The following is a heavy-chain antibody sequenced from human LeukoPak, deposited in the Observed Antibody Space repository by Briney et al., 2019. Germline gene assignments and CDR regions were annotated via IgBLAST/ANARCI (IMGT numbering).Heavy chain of an antibody. CDR2: TYYRSKWYS. Sequence: SQTLSLTCAISGDSVSSNSAAWNWIRQSPSRGLEWLGRTYYRSKWYSDYAVSVKSRITINPDTSKNQFSLQLNSVTPEDTAVYYCARDTRITIFGVVGWFDPWGQGTLVTVSS. V-gene: IGHV6-1*01. J-gene: IGHJ5*02. CDR1: GDSVSSNSAA. CDR3: ARDTRITIFGVVGWFDP. D-gene: IGHD3-3*01.